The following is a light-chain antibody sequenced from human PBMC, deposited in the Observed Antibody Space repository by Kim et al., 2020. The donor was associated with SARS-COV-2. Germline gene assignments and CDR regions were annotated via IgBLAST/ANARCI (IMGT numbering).Light chain of an antibody. CDR1: QSVSVSY. CDR2: GTS. V-gene: IGKV3-20*01. J-gene: IGKJ4*01. Sequence: ETVLTQFPGTLSLSPGETATLSCSASQSVSVSYLAWYQKKTGQPPRFLIYGTSSRAAGIPDRFRSSGFGTDFTLTISGLEPEDFAVYFCQQYETLPLTFGGGTKLEI. CDR3: QQYETLPLT.